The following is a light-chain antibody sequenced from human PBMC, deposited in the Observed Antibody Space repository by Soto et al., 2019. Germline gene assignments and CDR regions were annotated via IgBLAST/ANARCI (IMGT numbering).Light chain of an antibody. Sequence: AIRMTQSPSSFSASTGDRVTITCRASQGISSYLAWYQQKPGKAPKLLIYAASTLQSGVPSRFSGSGSGTDFTLTISSLQAEDVAVYYCQQYYSTQTFGQGTKVDIK. J-gene: IGKJ1*01. CDR2: AAS. CDR3: QQYYSTQT. CDR1: QGISSY. V-gene: IGKV1-8*01.